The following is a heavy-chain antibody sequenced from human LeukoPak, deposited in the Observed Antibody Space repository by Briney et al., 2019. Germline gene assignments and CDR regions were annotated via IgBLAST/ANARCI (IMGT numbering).Heavy chain of an antibody. CDR2: IFANGST. CDR3: ARSDYGDYENDY. CDR1: GGYISSYY. J-gene: IGHJ4*02. D-gene: IGHD4-17*01. Sequence: PSETLSLTCTVSGGYISSYYWNWIRQPAGKGLEWIGRIFANGSTSYNPSLKSRVTMSIDKSKNQFSLDLNSVTAADTAVYYCARSDYGDYENDYWGQGILVTVSS. V-gene: IGHV4-4*07.